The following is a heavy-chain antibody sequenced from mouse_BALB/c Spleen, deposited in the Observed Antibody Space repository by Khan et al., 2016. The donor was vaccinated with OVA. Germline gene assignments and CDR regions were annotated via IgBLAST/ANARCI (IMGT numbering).Heavy chain of an antibody. J-gene: IGHJ3*01. D-gene: IGHD2-10*02. V-gene: IGHV1S56*01. Sequence: QVQLQQSGPELVKPGASVRISCKASGYTFTSYYLHWVKQRPGQGLEWIGWIFPGNVNTNYNEGFKGKATLTADKSSSTAYMQLSSLTSEDSAVYFCARAGYGSFAYWGQGTLVTVSA. CDR3: ARAGYGSFAY. CDR2: IFPGNVNT. CDR1: GYTFTSYY.